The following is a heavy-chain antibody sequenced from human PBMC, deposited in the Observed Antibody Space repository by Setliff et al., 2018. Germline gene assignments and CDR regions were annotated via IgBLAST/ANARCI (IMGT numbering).Heavy chain of an antibody. J-gene: IGHJ1*01. D-gene: IGHD2-8*01. CDR3: ARGAPSTKLGSAEYFQH. CDR2: ISAYNGNT. Sequence: ASVKVSCKASGYTFTSYGISWVRQAPGQGLEWMGWISAYNGNTNYAQKFQGRVTITADESTSTAYMELSSLRSEDTAVYYCARGAPSTKLGSAEYFQHWGQGTLVTVSS. CDR1: GYTFTSYG. V-gene: IGHV1-18*01.